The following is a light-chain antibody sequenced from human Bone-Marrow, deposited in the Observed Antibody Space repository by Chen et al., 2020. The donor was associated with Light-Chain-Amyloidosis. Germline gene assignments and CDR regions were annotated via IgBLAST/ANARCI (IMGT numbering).Light chain of an antibody. CDR1: NMGSKS. J-gene: IGLJ3*02. V-gene: IGLV3-21*02. CDR3: QVWDRSSDRPV. Sequence: SYVLTHPSPVSVAPGQTATIACGGNNMGSKSVHWYQQAPGQAPLLVVYDDSDRPSGIPERVSGSNSGNTATLTISRVEAGDEADYYCQVWDRSSDRPVFGGGTKLTVL. CDR2: DDS.